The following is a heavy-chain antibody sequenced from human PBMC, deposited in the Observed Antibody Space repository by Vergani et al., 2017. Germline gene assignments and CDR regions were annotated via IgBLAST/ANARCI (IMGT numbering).Heavy chain of an antibody. J-gene: IGHJ5*02. CDR1: GFTSAGYA. V-gene: IGHV3-9*02. CDR3: AKDLGTSSGGGWFDP. D-gene: IGHD6-6*01. Sequence: EVQLEESGGGLVLPGRSLRLSCVASGFTSAGYAMHWVRQAPGKGLEWVSGISWNSNSIGYADSVKGRFTISRDNAKNSLYLQMNRLRAEDTAVYYCAKDLGTSSGGGWFDPWGQGTLVTVSS. CDR2: ISWNSNSI.